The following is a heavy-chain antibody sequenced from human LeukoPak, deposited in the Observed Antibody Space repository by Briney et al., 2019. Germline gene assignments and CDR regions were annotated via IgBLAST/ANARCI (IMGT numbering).Heavy chain of an antibody. CDR1: GFTFDDYT. Sequence: GFSLRLSCAASGFTFDDYTMHWVRQAPGTGLEGVSLISWDGGSTYYAESVKGRFTISRDNSKNSLYLQMNSLRTEDTALYYCAKDKSQGFDYWGQETLVTVSS. CDR2: ISWDGGST. V-gene: IGHV3-43*01. J-gene: IGHJ4*02. CDR3: AKDKSQGFDY.